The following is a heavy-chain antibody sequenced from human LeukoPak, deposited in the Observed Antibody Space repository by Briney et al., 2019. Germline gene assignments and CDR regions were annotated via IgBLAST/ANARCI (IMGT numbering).Heavy chain of an antibody. V-gene: IGHV3-11*04. D-gene: IGHD1-26*01. CDR1: GFSFSNYF. Sequence: PGGSLRLSCEASGFSFSNYFISWIRQAPGKGLEWVSYITNSGRSTNYADAVKGRFTISRDNAKKSVYLEMTDLRAEDTAVYYCAREASGNYHVFASWGQGTLVTVSS. CDR3: AREASGNYHVFAS. J-gene: IGHJ4*02. CDR2: ITNSGRST.